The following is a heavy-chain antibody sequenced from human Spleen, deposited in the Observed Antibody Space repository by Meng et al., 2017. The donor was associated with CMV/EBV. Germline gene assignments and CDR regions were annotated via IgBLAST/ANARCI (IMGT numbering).Heavy chain of an antibody. CDR3: ALTPGGDSK. V-gene: IGHV3-30*02. D-gene: IGHD2-21*01. CDR2: IRFDGSNK. J-gene: IGHJ4*02. Sequence: GESLKISCEASGFAFSSYGMNWVRQAPGKGLEWVAFIRFDGSNKDYSDSVKGRFTISRDNSKNTLYLQMNSLRGEDTAVYYCALTPGGDSKWGQGTLVTVSS. CDR1: GFAFSSYG.